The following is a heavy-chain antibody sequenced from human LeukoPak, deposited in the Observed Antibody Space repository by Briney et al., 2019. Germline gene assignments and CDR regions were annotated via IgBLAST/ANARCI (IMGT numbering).Heavy chain of an antibody. Sequence: ASVKVSCKASGYTFTSYGISWVRQAPGQGLEWMGWISGYNGNTNSAQKLQGRVTMTTDTSTSTAYMELRSLRSDDTAVYYCARNFYYYGSGSYYTYFDYWGQGTLVTVSS. CDR1: GYTFTSYG. V-gene: IGHV1-18*01. CDR3: ARNFYYYGSGSYYTYFDY. CDR2: ISGYNGNT. D-gene: IGHD3-10*01. J-gene: IGHJ4*02.